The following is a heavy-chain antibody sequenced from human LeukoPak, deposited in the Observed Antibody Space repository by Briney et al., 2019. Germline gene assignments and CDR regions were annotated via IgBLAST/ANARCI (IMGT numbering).Heavy chain of an antibody. D-gene: IGHD3-16*01. CDR3: ARVGPSSRGGRRLMWYGMDV. CDR1: GFTFDDYA. J-gene: IGHJ6*02. CDR2: ISWNSGSI. Sequence: GRSLRLSCAASGFTFDDYAMHWVRQAPGKGLEWVSGISWNSGSIGYADSVKGRFTISRDNAKNSLYLQMNSLRAEDTAVYYCARVGPSSRGGRRLMWYGMDVWGQGTTVTVSS. V-gene: IGHV3-9*01.